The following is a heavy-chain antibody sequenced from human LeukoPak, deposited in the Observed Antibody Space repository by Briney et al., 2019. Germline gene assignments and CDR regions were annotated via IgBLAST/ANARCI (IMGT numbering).Heavy chain of an antibody. J-gene: IGHJ4*02. V-gene: IGHV3-23*01. Sequence: PGGSLRLSCAASGFTFRNYGMSWVRQAPGKGLEWVSAISGSGGSTYYADSVKGRFTISRDNSKNTLYLQMNSLRAEDTAVYYCAKDRAYYYDSSGYYELDYWGQGTLVTVSS. CDR3: AKDRAYYYDSSGYYELDY. D-gene: IGHD3-22*01. CDR2: ISGSGGST. CDR1: GFTFRNYG.